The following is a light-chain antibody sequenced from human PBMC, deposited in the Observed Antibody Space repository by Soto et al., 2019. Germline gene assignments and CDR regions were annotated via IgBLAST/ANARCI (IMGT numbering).Light chain of an antibody. J-gene: IGLJ2*01. CDR1: SPDFGV. Sequence: QSVLTQPASVSGSPGQSITISCSGISPDFGVSWYQHFPGEGPKLLIFEVSNRPSGVSARFSGSKSGNVAFLTISGLQTEDEGLYHCSSYSSTTTLFGGGTKLTVL. V-gene: IGLV2-14*01. CDR3: SSYSSTTTL. CDR2: EVS.